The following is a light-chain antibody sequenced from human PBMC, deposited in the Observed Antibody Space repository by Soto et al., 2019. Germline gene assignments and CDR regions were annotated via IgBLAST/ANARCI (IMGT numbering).Light chain of an antibody. Sequence: DIQMTQSPSTLSASIGDRVTITCRASQNINVWLAWYQQKPGKPPKFLIYQASTLQSGVPSRFSGSGSGTEFTLTISSLQPDDFATYYCQQHEAYPRTFGQGTKVEIK. CDR2: QAS. V-gene: IGKV1-5*03. J-gene: IGKJ1*01. CDR1: QNINVW. CDR3: QQHEAYPRT.